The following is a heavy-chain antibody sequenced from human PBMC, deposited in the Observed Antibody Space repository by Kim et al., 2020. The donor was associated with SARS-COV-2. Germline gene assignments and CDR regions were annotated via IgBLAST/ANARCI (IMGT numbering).Heavy chain of an antibody. Sequence: YNPSLKSRVTISVDTSKNQFSLKLSSVTAADTAVYYCASALDYDSSGFDYWGQGTLVTVSS. CDR3: ASALDYDSSGFDY. D-gene: IGHD3-22*01. J-gene: IGHJ4*02. V-gene: IGHV4-59*01.